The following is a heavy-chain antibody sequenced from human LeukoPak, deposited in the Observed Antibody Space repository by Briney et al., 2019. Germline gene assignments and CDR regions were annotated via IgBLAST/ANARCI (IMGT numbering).Heavy chain of an antibody. D-gene: IGHD3-22*01. V-gene: IGHV3-23*01. Sequence: GGSLRLSCAASGFTFSSYAMSWVRQAPGKGLEWVSAISGSGGSTYYADSVKGRFTISRDNSKNTLYLQMNSLRAEDTAVYYCAKERRAKYYYDSSGYDNWGQGTLVTVSS. CDR2: ISGSGGST. CDR3: AKERRAKYYYDSSGYDN. CDR1: GFTFSSYA. J-gene: IGHJ4*02.